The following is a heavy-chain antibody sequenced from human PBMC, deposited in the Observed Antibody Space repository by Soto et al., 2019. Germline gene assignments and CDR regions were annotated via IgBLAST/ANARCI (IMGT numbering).Heavy chain of an antibody. D-gene: IGHD6-19*01. J-gene: IGHJ4*02. V-gene: IGHV4-59*01. CDR3: ARSVAVPGAHIDY. CDR2: VYYTGST. Sequence: SETLSLTCGVSGGSISGSYWSWIRQSPGKVLEWLGYVYYTGSTNYSPSLRSRVSISVDTSKNEFSLRLSSVTAADTAVYFCARSVAVPGAHIDYWGQGTQVTVYS. CDR1: GGSISGSY.